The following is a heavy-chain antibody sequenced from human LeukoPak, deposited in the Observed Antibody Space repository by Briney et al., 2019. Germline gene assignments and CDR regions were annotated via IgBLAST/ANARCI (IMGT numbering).Heavy chain of an antibody. V-gene: IGHV3-30*04. CDR2: ISYDGSKK. Sequence: GGSLRLSCVPSGFTFNNYAMHSVRQAPGKGLEWLGVISYDGSKKYHAASVKGRFPISRDNPKNTVFLQMNDLRPGDMALYYCSREGVNYGGSDYWGQGTLVTVSS. CDR1: GFTFNNYA. CDR3: SREGVNYGGSDY. J-gene: IGHJ4*02. D-gene: IGHD3-10*01.